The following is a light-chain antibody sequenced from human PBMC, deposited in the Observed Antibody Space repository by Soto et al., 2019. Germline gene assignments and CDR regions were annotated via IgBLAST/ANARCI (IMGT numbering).Light chain of an antibody. CDR1: QSLSTN. CDR3: HQYNNWPPWT. CDR2: RAS. J-gene: IGKJ1*01. Sequence: EIVMTQSPATLSVYPGERATLSCRASQSLSTNLAWYQQKPGQAPRLLIYRASTRATGIPARFSGSGSGTEFTLTISSLQSEDFAVYYCHQYNNWPPWTFGPGTKVDI. V-gene: IGKV3-15*01.